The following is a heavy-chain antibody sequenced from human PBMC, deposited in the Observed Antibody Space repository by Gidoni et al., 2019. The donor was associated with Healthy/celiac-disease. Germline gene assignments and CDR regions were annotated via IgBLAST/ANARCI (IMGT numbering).Heavy chain of an antibody. CDR1: GGSISSGGYS. D-gene: IGHD4-17*01. CDR2: IYHSGST. Sequence: QLQLQESGSGLVKPSQTLSLTCAASGGSISSGGYSWSWIRQPPGKGLEWIGYIYHSGSTYYNPSLKSRVTISVDRSKNQFSLKLSSVTAADTAVYYCARSQNYGDYGDAFDIWGQGTMVTVSS. J-gene: IGHJ3*02. V-gene: IGHV4-30-2*01. CDR3: ARSQNYGDYGDAFDI.